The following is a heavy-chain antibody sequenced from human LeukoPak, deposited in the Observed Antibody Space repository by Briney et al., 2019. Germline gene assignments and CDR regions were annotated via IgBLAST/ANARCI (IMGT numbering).Heavy chain of an antibody. CDR2: IKQDGSEK. D-gene: IGHD6-19*01. CDR1: GFTFSTYW. V-gene: IGHV3-7*01. Sequence: GGSLRLSCAASGFTFSTYWMSWVRQAPGKGLEWVANIKQDGSEKYYVDSVKGRFTISRDNAKNSLYLQMNSLRADDTAVYYCARGGVAADFDFWGQGTLVTVSS. CDR3: ARGGVAADFDF. J-gene: IGHJ4*02.